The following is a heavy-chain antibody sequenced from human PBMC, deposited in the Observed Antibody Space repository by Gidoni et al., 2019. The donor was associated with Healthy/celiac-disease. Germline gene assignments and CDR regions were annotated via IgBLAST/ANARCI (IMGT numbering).Heavy chain of an antibody. D-gene: IGHD3-22*01. CDR2: MYSGGST. Sequence: EVQLVESGGGLIQPGGSMGLYCAASGFPVRSHYMSWVSQAPGKRLEWVSVMYSGGSTYYADSVKGRFTISRDNSKNTLYLQMNSLRAEDTAVYYCARDFSYYYDSSGSDAFDIWGQGTMVTVSS. J-gene: IGHJ3*02. V-gene: IGHV3-53*01. CDR1: GFPVRSHY. CDR3: ARDFSYYYDSSGSDAFDI.